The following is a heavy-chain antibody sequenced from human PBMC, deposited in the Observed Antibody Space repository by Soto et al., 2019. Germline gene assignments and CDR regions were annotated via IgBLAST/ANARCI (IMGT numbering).Heavy chain of an antibody. CDR3: ARGESSTSFSFMRSREKRLDY. CDR1: GGSCRGYY. J-gene: IGHJ4*02. D-gene: IGHD2-2*01. V-gene: IGHV4-34*01. CDR2: INHSGST. Sequence: SETHSLTSTVYGGSCRGYYWSWIRQPTGKGLEWIGEINHSGSTNYNPSLKSRVTISVDTSENQFSLKLSSVTAADTAVYYCARGESSTSFSFMRSREKRLDYWGQGTLVTVSS.